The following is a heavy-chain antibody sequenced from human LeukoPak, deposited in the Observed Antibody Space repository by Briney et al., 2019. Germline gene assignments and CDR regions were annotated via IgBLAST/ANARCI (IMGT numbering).Heavy chain of an antibody. J-gene: IGHJ4*02. CDR3: ARVTGYMVEDYFDY. D-gene: IGHD5-12*01. CDR2: IHSSGST. CDR1: GGSIGSSRYN. Sequence: SETLSLTCTVSGGSIGSSRYNWGWIRQPPGKGLEWIGSIHSSGSTYYNPSLKSRLTISVDTPKKQFSLKLSSVTAADTAVYYCARVTGYMVEDYFDYWGQGTLVTVSS. V-gene: IGHV4-39*01.